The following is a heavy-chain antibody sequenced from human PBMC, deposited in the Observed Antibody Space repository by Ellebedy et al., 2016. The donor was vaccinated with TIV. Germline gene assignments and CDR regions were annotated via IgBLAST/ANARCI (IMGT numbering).Heavy chain of an antibody. V-gene: IGHV3-33*08. CDR2: IWYDGSSK. CDR3: VRDHQAHDY. Sequence: PGGSLRLSCSGSGFTFSGFGMHWVRQAPGKGLEWVAVIWYDGSSKYYADSVKGRFTISRDNSQNTVYVQMNSLRVEDTAVYYCVRDHQAHDYWGQGSLVTVSS. CDR1: GFTFSGFG. J-gene: IGHJ4*02.